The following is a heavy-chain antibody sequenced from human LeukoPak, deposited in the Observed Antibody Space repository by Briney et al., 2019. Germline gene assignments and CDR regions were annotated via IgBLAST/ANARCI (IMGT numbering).Heavy chain of an antibody. Sequence: SQTLSLTCTVSGGSISSYYWSWIWQSQGPGQDLIGYINFRWSTKYNPSLEIRVTISVDTSKNQFSLRLSSVTAADTAVYYCARHHDRSGYYFDYWGQGTLVTVSS. J-gene: IGHJ4*02. CDR3: ARHHDRSGYYFDY. D-gene: IGHD3-22*01. CDR1: GGSISSYY. V-gene: IGHV4-59*08. CDR2: INFRWST.